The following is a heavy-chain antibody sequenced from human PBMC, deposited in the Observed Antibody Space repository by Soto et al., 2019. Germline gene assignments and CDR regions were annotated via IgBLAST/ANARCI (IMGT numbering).Heavy chain of an antibody. CDR3: AQVDDVAALFAY. J-gene: IGHJ4*02. CDR1: GFSLSTTGEG. CDR2: IYWNDDK. V-gene: IGHV2-5*01. Sequence: SGPTLVNPTQTLTLTCTFSGFSLSTTGEGVGRIRQPPGKALEWLAVIYWNDDKSYSPSLKSRLTISKDTSKKQVVLTMMNMAPVDTGTYYCAQVDDVAALFAYLGQGTLVTVSS. D-gene: IGHD6-6*01.